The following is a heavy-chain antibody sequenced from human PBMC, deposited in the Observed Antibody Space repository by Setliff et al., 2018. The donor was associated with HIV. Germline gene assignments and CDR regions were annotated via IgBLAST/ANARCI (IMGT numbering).Heavy chain of an antibody. D-gene: IGHD3-16*01. CDR1: GFTFSDYY. J-gene: IGHJ4*02. Sequence: PRGSLRLSCAASGFTFSDYYMSWIRQAPGKGLEWVSYISSSSSYTNYADSVKGRFTISRDNAKNSLYLQMHSLRVEDTAVYYCAAVPWGHSSLIIDHWGQGTPVTVSS. CDR3: AAVPWGHSSLIIDH. CDR2: ISSSSSYT. V-gene: IGHV3-11*06.